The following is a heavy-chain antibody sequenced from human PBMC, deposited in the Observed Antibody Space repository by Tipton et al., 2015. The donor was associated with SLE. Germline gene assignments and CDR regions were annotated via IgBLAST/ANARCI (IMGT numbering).Heavy chain of an antibody. V-gene: IGHV4-59*08. D-gene: IGHD3-9*01. CDR1: GDSIRSNY. J-gene: IGHJ3*02. Sequence: TLSLTCTVSGDSIRSNYWSWIRQAPGKGLEWIGYIYNSGSTKYSPSLKSRVTISVDTAKNQFSLKLSSVTAADTAVYYCAGYYDILTGYRVDAFDMWGQGTMVTVSS. CDR2: IYNSGST. CDR3: AGYYDILTGYRVDAFDM.